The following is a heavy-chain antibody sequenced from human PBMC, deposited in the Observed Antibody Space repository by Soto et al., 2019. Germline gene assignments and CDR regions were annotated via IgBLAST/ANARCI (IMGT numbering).Heavy chain of an antibody. CDR3: ASRSAIFGVVSYYYYGMDV. CDR2: IIPIFGTA. J-gene: IGHJ6*02. CDR1: EGTFSSYA. D-gene: IGHD3-3*01. V-gene: IGHV1-69*01. Sequence: HVQLVQSGAEVKKPGSSVKVSCMASEGTFSSYAISWVRQAPGQGLEWMGGIIPIFGTANYAQKFQGRVTISADESTSTAYMELSSLRSEDTAVYYCASRSAIFGVVSYYYYGMDVWGQGTTVTVSS.